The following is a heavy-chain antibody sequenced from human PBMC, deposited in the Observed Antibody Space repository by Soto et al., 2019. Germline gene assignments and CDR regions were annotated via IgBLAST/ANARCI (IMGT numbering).Heavy chain of an antibody. Sequence: EVQLVESGGGLVKPGGSLRLSCAASGFTFSSYSMNWVRQAPGKGLEWVSSISSSSSYIYYADSVKGRFTISRDNAKNSLYLQMNSLRAEDTALYYCARDQDSRDSYWFDPWGQGTLVTVSS. CDR3: ARDQDSRDSYWFDP. J-gene: IGHJ5*02. D-gene: IGHD3-22*01. V-gene: IGHV3-21*01. CDR1: GFTFSSYS. CDR2: ISSSSSYI.